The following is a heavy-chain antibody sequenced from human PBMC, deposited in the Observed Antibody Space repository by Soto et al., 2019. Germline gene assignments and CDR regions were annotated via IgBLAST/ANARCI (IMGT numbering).Heavy chain of an antibody. D-gene: IGHD3-22*01. CDR2: IYHTGTT. J-gene: IGHJ5*02. V-gene: IGHV4-30-2*01. CDR1: GGSINSGDYS. Sequence: QLQLQESGSGLVKPSQTLSLTCTVSGGSINSGDYSWTWIRQPPGKGLEWIGYIYHTGTTYYNMSLKSRVTISVDRSTNKFYLQQSYVTAADTAAYYYARGINYYDSSGDSRFALRGQGTLVTVSS. CDR3: ARGINYYDSSGDSRFAL.